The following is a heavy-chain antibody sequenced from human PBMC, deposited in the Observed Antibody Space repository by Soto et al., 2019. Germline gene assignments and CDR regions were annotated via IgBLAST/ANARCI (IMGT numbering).Heavy chain of an antibody. V-gene: IGHV3-74*01. CDR1: GFTFSSYW. J-gene: IGHJ4*02. CDR2: INGDGKTA. Sequence: EVQLVESGGGLVQPGGSLRLSCAASGFTFSSYWMHWVRQAPGKGLVWVSGINGDGKTATYADSVKGRFIISRDNAKNMLYLQMSSLTAEDTAVYYCARPRYDGSGTPFDHWGQGTLVTVSS. D-gene: IGHD3-22*01. CDR3: ARPRYDGSGTPFDH.